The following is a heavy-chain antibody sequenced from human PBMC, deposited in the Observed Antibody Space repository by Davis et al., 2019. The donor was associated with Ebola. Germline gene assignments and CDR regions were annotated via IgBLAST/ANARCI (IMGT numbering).Heavy chain of an antibody. Sequence: GGSLRLSCAASGFTFSNAWMSWVRQASGKGLEWVGCIRSKANSYATAYAASVKGRFTISRDDSKNTAYLQMNSLKTEDTAVYYCSVTVAAFDIWGQGTMVTVSS. V-gene: IGHV3-73*01. J-gene: IGHJ3*02. CDR2: IRSKANSYAT. D-gene: IGHD1-14*01. CDR1: GFTFSNAW. CDR3: SVTVAAFDI.